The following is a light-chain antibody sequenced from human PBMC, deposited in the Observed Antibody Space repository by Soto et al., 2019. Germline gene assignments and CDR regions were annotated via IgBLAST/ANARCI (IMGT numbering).Light chain of an antibody. Sequence: VVTQPPSVSGAPGQRVTISCTGSSSNIGAGYDVHWYQQLPGTAPKLLIYGNSNRPSGVPDRFSGSKSGTSASLAITGLQAEDEADYYCQSYDSSLSALVVFGGGTKVTVL. CDR2: GNS. J-gene: IGLJ2*01. V-gene: IGLV1-40*01. CDR1: SSNIGAGYD. CDR3: QSYDSSLSALVV.